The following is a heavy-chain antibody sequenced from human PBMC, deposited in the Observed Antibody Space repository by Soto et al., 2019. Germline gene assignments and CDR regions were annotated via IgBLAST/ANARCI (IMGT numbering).Heavy chain of an antibody. CDR2: INHSGST. CDR1: GGSISGYY. V-gene: IGHV4-34*09. Sequence: PSETLSLTCTVSGGSISGYYWSWIRQPPGKGLEWIGEINHSGSTNYNPSLKSRVTISVDTSKNQFSLKLSSVTAADTAVYYCARGRYYGSGPVSYWGQGTLVTVSS. J-gene: IGHJ4*02. D-gene: IGHD3-10*01. CDR3: ARGRYYGSGPVSY.